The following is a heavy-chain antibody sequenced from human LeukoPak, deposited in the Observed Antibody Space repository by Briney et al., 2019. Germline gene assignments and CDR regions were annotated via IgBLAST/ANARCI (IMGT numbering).Heavy chain of an antibody. CDR2: IYYSGST. Sequence: SGTLSLTCTVSGGSISSGGYYWSWIRQHPGKGLEWIGYIYYSGSTYYNPSLKSRVTISVDTSKNQFSLKLSSVTAADTAVYYCARSRGGLAARVFDYWGQGTLVTVSS. CDR3: ARSRGGLAARVFDY. CDR1: GGSISSGGYY. J-gene: IGHJ4*02. D-gene: IGHD6-6*01. V-gene: IGHV4-31*03.